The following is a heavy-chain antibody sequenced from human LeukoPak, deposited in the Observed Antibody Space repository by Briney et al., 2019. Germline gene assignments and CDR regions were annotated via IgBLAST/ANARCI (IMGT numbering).Heavy chain of an antibody. Sequence: GGSLRLSCAASGFTFSSYGMHWVRPAPGKGLEWVAVIWYDGSNKYYADSVKGRFTISRDNSKNTLYLQMNSLRAEDTAVYYCARGGYSSSWYFDYWGQGTLVTVSS. D-gene: IGHD6-13*01. CDR1: GFTFSSYG. J-gene: IGHJ4*02. CDR2: IWYDGSNK. CDR3: ARGGYSSSWYFDY. V-gene: IGHV3-33*01.